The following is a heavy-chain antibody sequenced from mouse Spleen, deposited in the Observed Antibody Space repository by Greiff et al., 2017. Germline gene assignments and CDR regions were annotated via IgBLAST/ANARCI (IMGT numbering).Heavy chain of an antibody. V-gene: IGHV5-17*02. CDR2: ISSGSSTI. CDR1: GFTFSSFG. CDR3: ARVNYGSSLVYYFDY. Sequence: EVMLVESGGGLVQPGGSRKLSCAASGFTFSSFGMHWVRQAPEKGLEWVAYISSGSSTIYYADTVKGRFTISRDNPKNTLFLQMTSLRSEDTAMYYCARVNYGSSLVYYFDYWGQGTTLTVSS. D-gene: IGHD1-1*01. J-gene: IGHJ2*01.